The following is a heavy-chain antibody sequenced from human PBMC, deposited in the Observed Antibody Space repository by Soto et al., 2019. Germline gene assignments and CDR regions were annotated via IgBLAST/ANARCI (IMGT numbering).Heavy chain of an antibody. CDR3: ARDLSYIWGSYRYMGYMDV. J-gene: IGHJ6*03. CDR2: ISSRSDYI. V-gene: IGHV3-21*01. CDR1: VFIFSPYR. D-gene: IGHD3-16*02. Sequence: GGSLRLSCASSVFIFSPYRMAWVRQAPGKGLEWVSSISSRSDYIYYADSVKGRFTISRDNAKNSLYLQMNSLRDEDSAVYYCARDLSYIWGSYRYMGYMDVWGKGTTVTVSS.